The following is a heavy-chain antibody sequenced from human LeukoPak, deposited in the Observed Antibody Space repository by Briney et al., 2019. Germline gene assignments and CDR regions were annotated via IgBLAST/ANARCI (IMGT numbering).Heavy chain of an antibody. V-gene: IGHV1-18*01. Sequence: ASVKVSCKASGYTYTSYGISWVRQAPGQGLEWMGWISAYNGNTNYAQKLQGRVTMTTDTSTSTAYMELRSLRSDDTAVYYCARGDRRTYYYDSSGYYATYYYYGMDVWGQGTTVTVSS. CDR3: ARGDRRTYYYDSSGYYATYYYYGMDV. D-gene: IGHD3-22*01. J-gene: IGHJ6*02. CDR2: ISAYNGNT. CDR1: GYTYTSYG.